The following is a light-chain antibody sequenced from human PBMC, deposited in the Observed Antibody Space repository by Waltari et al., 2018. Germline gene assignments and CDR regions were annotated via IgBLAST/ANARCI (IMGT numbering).Light chain of an antibody. J-gene: IGKJ4*01. Sequence: EVVLTQSPAPLSLSPGERATLSCTASQTVHSYLALSQQRPGHAPRLLIYDTSNRATGIPARFSGSGSGTDFTLTISSLEPEDFAVYYCQQRFSWPPLTFGGGTKVEVK. CDR3: QQRFSWPPLT. CDR1: QTVHSY. CDR2: DTS. V-gene: IGKV3-11*01.